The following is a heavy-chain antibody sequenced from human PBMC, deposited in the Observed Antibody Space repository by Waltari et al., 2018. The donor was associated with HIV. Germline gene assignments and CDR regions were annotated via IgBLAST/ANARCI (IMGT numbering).Heavy chain of an antibody. D-gene: IGHD6-13*01. J-gene: IGHJ6*02. Sequence: QVQLQQWGAGLLKPSETLSLTCAVYGGSFSGYYWSWLRQPPGKGLEWIGEINHSGSTNYNPSLKSRVTISVDTSKNQFSLKLSSVTAADTAVYYCARGGAAAGTFYRSYYYYGMDVWGQGTTVTVSS. V-gene: IGHV4-34*01. CDR2: INHSGST. CDR1: GGSFSGYY. CDR3: ARGGAAAGTFYRSYYYYGMDV.